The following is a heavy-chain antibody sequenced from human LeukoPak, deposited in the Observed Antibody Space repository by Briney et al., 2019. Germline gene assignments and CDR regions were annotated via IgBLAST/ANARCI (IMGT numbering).Heavy chain of an antibody. CDR3: ASPVVVTATTDY. CDR1: GFTFSSHS. D-gene: IGHD2-21*02. J-gene: IGHJ4*02. V-gene: IGHV3-21*01. Sequence: GGSLRLSCAASGFTFSSHSMNWVRQAPGKGLEWVSSISSSSSYIYYADSVEGRFTISRDNAKNSLYLQMNSLRAEDTAVYYCASPVVVTATTDYWGQGTLVTVSS. CDR2: ISSSSSYI.